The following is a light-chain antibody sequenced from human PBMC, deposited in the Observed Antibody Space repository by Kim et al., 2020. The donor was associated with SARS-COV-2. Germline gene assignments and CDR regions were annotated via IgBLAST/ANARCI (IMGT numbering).Light chain of an antibody. V-gene: IGKV1-39*01. CDR2: SAS. CDR1: QSARTF. Sequence: DIQMTQSPSSLSASVGDRVTITCRASQSARTFLNWYQQKPGGAPKLLIHSASTLQSGVPSRFSGSGSGTDFTLTINSLQPEDFATYLCQQTDSFPITFGQGTRLEIK. CDR3: QQTDSFPIT. J-gene: IGKJ5*01.